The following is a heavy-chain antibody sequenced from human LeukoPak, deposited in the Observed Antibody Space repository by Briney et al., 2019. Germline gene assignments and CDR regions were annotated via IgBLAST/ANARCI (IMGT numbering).Heavy chain of an antibody. CDR1: GFTFSTYT. Sequence: TGGSLRLSCAASGFTFSTYTMNWVRQAPGKGLEWISSISSRSTYIYYADSVKGRFTISTDNAKNSLFLQMDSLRAEDTAVYYCARDEGSGTTNFYFYMDVWGKGTPVTVSS. D-gene: IGHD1-1*01. CDR2: ISSRSTYI. V-gene: IGHV3-21*01. J-gene: IGHJ6*03. CDR3: ARDEGSGTTNFYFYMDV.